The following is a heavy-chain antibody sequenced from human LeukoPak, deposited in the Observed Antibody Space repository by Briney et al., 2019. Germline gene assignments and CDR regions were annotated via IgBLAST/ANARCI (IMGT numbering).Heavy chain of an antibody. Sequence: GGSLRLSCAASGFTFSYYSMNWVRQAPGRGLEWVSCISSSSSLIFYSDSMRGRFTISRDNAKNLLYLHMNSLRVEDTAVYYCAKVDRGDYSSSPVPYYNYYMNVWGKGTTVTVSS. J-gene: IGHJ6*03. CDR2: ISSSSSLI. D-gene: IGHD6-13*01. CDR1: GFTFSYYS. V-gene: IGHV3-21*01. CDR3: AKVDRGDYSSSPVPYYNYYMNV.